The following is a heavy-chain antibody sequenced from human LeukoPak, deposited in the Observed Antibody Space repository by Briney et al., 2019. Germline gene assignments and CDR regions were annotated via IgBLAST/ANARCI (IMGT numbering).Heavy chain of an antibody. D-gene: IGHD2-21*02. CDR3: ARDIAAYCGGDCYYYFDY. CDR1: GYTFTGYY. J-gene: IGHJ4*02. CDR2: IIPILGIA. Sequence: SVKVSCKASGYTFTGYYMHWVRQAPGQGLEWMGRIIPILGIANYAQKFQGRVTITADKSTSTAYMELSSLRSEDTAVYYCARDIAAYCGGDCYYYFDYWGQGTLVTVSS. V-gene: IGHV1-69*04.